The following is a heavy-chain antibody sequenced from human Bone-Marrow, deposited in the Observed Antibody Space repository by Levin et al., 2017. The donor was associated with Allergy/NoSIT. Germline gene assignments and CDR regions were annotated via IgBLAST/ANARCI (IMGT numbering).Heavy chain of an antibody. Sequence: GESLKISCAASGFTFSDYYMSWIRQAPGKGLEWVSYISSSGSTIYYADSVKGRFTISRDNAKNSLYLQMNSLRAEDTAVYYCARGSGRVRGVIAGNYFDYWGQGTLVTVSS. CDR1: GFTFSDYY. D-gene: IGHD3-10*01. J-gene: IGHJ4*02. V-gene: IGHV3-11*01. CDR2: ISSSGSTI. CDR3: ARGSGRVRGVIAGNYFDY.